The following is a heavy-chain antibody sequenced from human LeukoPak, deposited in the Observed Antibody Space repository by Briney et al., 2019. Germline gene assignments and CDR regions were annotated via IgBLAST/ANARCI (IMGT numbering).Heavy chain of an antibody. Sequence: GGSLRLSCAASGFTFSSYWMSWVRQAPGKGLEWVSAISGSGGSTYYADSVKGRFTISRDNSKNTLYLQMNSLRAEDTAVYYCAKGRGTCSSTSCYTWYYYYGMDVWGQGTTVTVSS. J-gene: IGHJ6*02. CDR1: GFTFSSYW. V-gene: IGHV3-23*01. D-gene: IGHD2-2*02. CDR3: AKGRGTCSSTSCYTWYYYYGMDV. CDR2: ISGSGGST.